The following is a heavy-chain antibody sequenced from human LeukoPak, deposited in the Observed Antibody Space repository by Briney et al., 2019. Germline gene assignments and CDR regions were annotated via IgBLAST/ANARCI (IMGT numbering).Heavy chain of an antibody. CDR2: ISWNSGSI. CDR3: AKGPLGYYHDSSGYYD. V-gene: IGHV3-9*01. J-gene: IGHJ4*02. Sequence: GGSLRLSCAASGFTFDDYAMHWVRQAPGKGLEWVSGISWNSGSIGYADSVKGRFTISRDNAKNSLYLQMNSLRAEDTALYYCAKGPLGYYHDSSGYYDWGQGTLVTVSS. CDR1: GFTFDDYA. D-gene: IGHD3-22*01.